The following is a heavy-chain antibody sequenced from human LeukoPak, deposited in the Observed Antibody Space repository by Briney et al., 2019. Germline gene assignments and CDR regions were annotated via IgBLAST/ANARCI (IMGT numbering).Heavy chain of an antibody. CDR2: IKEDGSEK. CDR3: AKNKWLDY. D-gene: IGHD5-12*01. J-gene: IGHJ4*02. CDR1: GFTFSSYE. V-gene: IGHV3-7*01. Sequence: GGSLRLSCAASGFTFSSYEMNWVRQAPGKGLEWVANIKEDGSEKYYVDSVKGRFTISRDNARNSLYLQMNSLRAEDTAVYYCAKNKWLDYWGQGTLVTVSS.